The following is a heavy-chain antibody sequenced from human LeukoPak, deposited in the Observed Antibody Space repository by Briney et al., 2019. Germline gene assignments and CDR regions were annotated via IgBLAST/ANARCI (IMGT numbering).Heavy chain of an antibody. CDR3: ARDGSSFSY. CDR2: ISGSSGII. J-gene: IGHJ4*02. D-gene: IGHD6-13*01. CDR1: GFTFDTYT. Sequence: PGGSLRLSCAASGFTFDTYTMNWVRQAPGKGLEWVSYISGSSGIIDYADSVKGRFTISRDNSKNTLYLQMNSLRAEDTAVYYCARDGSSFSYWGQGTLVTVSS. V-gene: IGHV3-48*01.